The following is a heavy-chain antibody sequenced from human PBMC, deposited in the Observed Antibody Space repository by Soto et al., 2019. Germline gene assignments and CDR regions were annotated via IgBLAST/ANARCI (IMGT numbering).Heavy chain of an antibody. V-gene: IGHV3-74*01. CDR1: GFTFSSYW. CDR3: ASPYMYSSGLYFYGMDV. Sequence: EVPLVESGGGLAQPWGSLRLSCAASGFTFSSYWMHWVRQAPGKGLVWVSRINSDGSSTSYADSVKGRFTISRDNAKNTVYLQMNSLRAEDTAVYYCASPYMYSSGLYFYGMDVWCQGTTGTVSS. D-gene: IGHD6-19*01. CDR2: INSDGSST. J-gene: IGHJ6*02.